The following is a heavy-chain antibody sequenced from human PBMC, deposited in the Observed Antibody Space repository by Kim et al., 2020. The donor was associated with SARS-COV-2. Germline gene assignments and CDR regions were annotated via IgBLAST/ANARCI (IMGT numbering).Heavy chain of an antibody. CDR3: AKSVKEPQFS. CDR2: ISTSGGGT. CDR1: GYTFSTYA. J-gene: IGHJ5*02. D-gene: IGHD1-26*01. V-gene: IGHV3-23*01. Sequence: GGSLRLSCAASGYTFSTYAMSWVRQAPGKGLEWVSVISTSGGGTYADSVKGRFTISRDNSKNTLYLQMNSLRAEDTAVYYCAKSVKEPQFSWGQGTLVTV.